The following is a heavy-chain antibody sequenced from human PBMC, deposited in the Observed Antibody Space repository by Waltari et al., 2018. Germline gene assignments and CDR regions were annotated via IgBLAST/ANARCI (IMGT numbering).Heavy chain of an antibody. Sequence: QVQLVESGGGVVQPGRSLRLSCAASGFTFSRYAMHWVRQAPGKGWEWVAVRSEDGSNKYYADSVKGRFTISRDNSKNTLYLQMNSLRAEDTAVYYCARAGPFEYYYYGMDVWGQGTTVTVSS. V-gene: IGHV3-30-3*01. CDR1: GFTFSRYA. J-gene: IGHJ6*02. CDR2: RSEDGSNK. D-gene: IGHD3-10*01. CDR3: ARAGPFEYYYYGMDV.